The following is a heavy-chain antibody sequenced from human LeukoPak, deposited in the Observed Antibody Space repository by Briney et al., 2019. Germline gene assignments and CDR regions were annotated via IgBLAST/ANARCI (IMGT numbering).Heavy chain of an antibody. Sequence: KPGGSLRLSCAASGFTFSSCSMNWVRQAPGKGLEWVSSISSYSSYIFYLDSVKGRFTISRDNAKNSAYLQMNSLRVEDTAVYYCARDSPKTGMGNWGQGTLVTVSS. CDR1: GFTFSSCS. D-gene: IGHD1-1*01. V-gene: IGHV3-21*01. CDR2: ISSYSSYI. J-gene: IGHJ4*02. CDR3: ARDSPKTGMGN.